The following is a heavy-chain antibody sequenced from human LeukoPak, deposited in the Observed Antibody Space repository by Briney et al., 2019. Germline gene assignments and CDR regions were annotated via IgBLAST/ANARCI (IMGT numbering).Heavy chain of an antibody. CDR1: GFTFSSYW. CDR3: ARLYDILTGYLNDAFDI. D-gene: IGHD3-9*01. Sequence: GGSLRLSCAASGFTFSSYWMSWVRQAPGKGLEWVANIKQDGSEKYYADSVKGRFTISRDNAKNSLYLQMNSLRAEDTAVYYCARLYDILTGYLNDAFDIWGQGTMVTVSS. CDR2: IKQDGSEK. J-gene: IGHJ3*02. V-gene: IGHV3-7*01.